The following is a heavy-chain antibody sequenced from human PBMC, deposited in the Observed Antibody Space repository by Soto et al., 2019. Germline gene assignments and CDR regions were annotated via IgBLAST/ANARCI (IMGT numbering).Heavy chain of an antibody. CDR1: GYTFTSYG. CDR2: ISAYNGNT. Sequence: ASVKVSCKASGYTFTSYGISWVRQAPGQGLEWMGWISAYNGNTNYAQKLQGRVTMTTDTSTSTAYMELRGLRSDDTAVYYCARDTRDAQRYFDWLLGDYYDGMDVWGQGTTVTVSS. J-gene: IGHJ6*02. D-gene: IGHD3-9*01. CDR3: ARDTRDAQRYFDWLLGDYYDGMDV. V-gene: IGHV1-18*01.